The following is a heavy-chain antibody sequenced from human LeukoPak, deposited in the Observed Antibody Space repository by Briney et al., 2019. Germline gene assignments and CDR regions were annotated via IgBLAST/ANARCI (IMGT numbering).Heavy chain of an antibody. CDR3: ARYVDTSMLRTYYFDF. CDR2: IYYSGST. Sequence: SETLSLTCTVSGGSISSYYWSWIRQPPGKGLEWIGYIYYSGSTNYNPSLKSRVTISVDTSKNQFSLKLSSVTTADTAVYYCARYVDTSMLRTYYFDFWGQGTLVTVSS. J-gene: IGHJ4*02. CDR1: GGSISSYY. V-gene: IGHV4-59*01. D-gene: IGHD5-18*01.